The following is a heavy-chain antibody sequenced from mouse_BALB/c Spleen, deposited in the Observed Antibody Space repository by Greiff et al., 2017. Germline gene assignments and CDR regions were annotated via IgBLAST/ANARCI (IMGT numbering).Heavy chain of an antibody. CDR3: TRDQGTTVVAHDY. CDR2: ISSGGSYT. CDR1: GFTFSSYT. J-gene: IGHJ2*01. Sequence: EVQGVESGGGLVKPGGSLKLSCAASGFTFSSYTMSWVRQTPEKRLEWVATISSGGSYTYYPDSVKGRFTISRDNAKNTLYLQMSSLKSEDTAMYYCTRDQGTTVVAHDYWGQGTTLTVSS. V-gene: IGHV5-6-4*01. D-gene: IGHD1-1*01.